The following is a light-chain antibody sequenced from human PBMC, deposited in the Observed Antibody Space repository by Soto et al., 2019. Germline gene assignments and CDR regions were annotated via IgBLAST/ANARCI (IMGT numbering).Light chain of an antibody. Sequence: EIVLTQSPGTLSLSPGERATLSCRASQSVSSNYLAWYQQKPGQAPRLVVYGASNRATGIPDRFSGSGSGTDVTLTISRLEPEDFAVYYCQQYGTSPTLFTFGPGTQVDSK. CDR2: GAS. V-gene: IGKV3-20*01. CDR1: QSVSSNY. J-gene: IGKJ3*01. CDR3: QQYGTSPTLFT.